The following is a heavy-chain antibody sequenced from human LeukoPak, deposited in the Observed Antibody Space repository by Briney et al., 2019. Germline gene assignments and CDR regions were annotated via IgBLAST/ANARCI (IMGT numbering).Heavy chain of an antibody. CDR1: GGSISSYY. D-gene: IGHD2-15*01. CDR2: IYYSGTT. Sequence: SETLSLTCTVSGGSISSYYWSWIRQPPGKGLEWIGYIYYSGTTNYNPSLKSRVTISVDTSKNQFSLRLTSVTAADTAVYYCARLPSGGIRLDYWGQGTLVTVSS. V-gene: IGHV4-59*08. J-gene: IGHJ4*02. CDR3: ARLPSGGIRLDY.